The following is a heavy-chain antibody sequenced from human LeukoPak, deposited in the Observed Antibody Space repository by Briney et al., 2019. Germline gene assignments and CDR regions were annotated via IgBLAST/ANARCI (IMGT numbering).Heavy chain of an antibody. V-gene: IGHV4-4*07. J-gene: IGHJ4*02. CDR2: IYTSGST. CDR1: GGSISSYY. Sequence: PSETLSLTCTVSGGSISSYYWSWIRQPAGKGLEWIGRIYTSGSTNYNPSLKSRVTMSVDTSKNQFSLKLSSVTAADTAVYYCARGGVGYDILTGYYSSPPDYWGQGTLVTVSS. CDR3: ARGGVGYDILTGYYSSPPDY. D-gene: IGHD3-9*01.